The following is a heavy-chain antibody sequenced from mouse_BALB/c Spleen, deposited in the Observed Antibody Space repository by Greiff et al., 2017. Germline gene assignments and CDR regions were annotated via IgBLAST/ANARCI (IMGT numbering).Heavy chain of an antibody. J-gene: IGHJ4*01. D-gene: IGHD2-3*01. V-gene: IGHV2-9*02. CDR1: GFSLTSYG. CDR2: IWAGGST. Sequence: VKLMESGPGLVAPSQSLSITCTVSGFSLTSYGVHWVRQPPGKGLEWLGVIWAGGSTNYNSALMSRLSISKDNSKSQVFLKMNSLQTDDTAMYYCARGLYDGYSLYAMDYWGQGTSVTVSS. CDR3: ARGLYDGYSLYAMDY.